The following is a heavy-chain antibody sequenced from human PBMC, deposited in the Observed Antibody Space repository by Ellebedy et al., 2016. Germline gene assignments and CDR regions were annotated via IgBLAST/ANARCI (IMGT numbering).Heavy chain of an antibody. CDR3: ARGPGGSGSYRFDY. V-gene: IGHV3-21*01. CDR1: GFTFSSYS. CDR2: ISSSSSYI. Sequence: GESLKISXAASGFTFSSYSMNWVRQAPGKGLEWVSSISSSSSYIYYADSVKGRFTISRDNSKNTLYLQMNSLRAEDTAVYYCARGPGGSGSYRFDYWGQGTLVTVSS. D-gene: IGHD3-10*01. J-gene: IGHJ4*02.